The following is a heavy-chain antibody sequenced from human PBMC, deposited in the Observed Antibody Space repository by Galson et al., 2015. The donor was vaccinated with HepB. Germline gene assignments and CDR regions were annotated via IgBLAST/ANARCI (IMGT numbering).Heavy chain of an antibody. CDR2: IYPGDSDT. Sequence: QSGAEVKKPGESLKISCRGSGYTFSTYWIAWVRQMPGKGLEWMGIIYPGDSDTRYSPSFQGQVTMSADKSISTAYLQWSSLKASDTAMYYCARHGMGSSGSSGYYYGMDVWGQGTTVTVSS. D-gene: IGHD3-22*01. J-gene: IGHJ6*02. V-gene: IGHV5-51*01. CDR1: GYTFSTYW. CDR3: ARHGMGSSGSSGYYYGMDV.